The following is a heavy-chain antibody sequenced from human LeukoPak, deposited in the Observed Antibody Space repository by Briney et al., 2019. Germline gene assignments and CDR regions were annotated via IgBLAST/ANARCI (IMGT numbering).Heavy chain of an antibody. CDR3: AEAERYNWNYFPLD. CDR1: GFTFSSYA. J-gene: IGHJ4*02. Sequence: PGGSLRLSCAASGFTFSSYAMSWVRQAPGKGLEWVSAISGSGGSTYYADSVKGRFTISRDNSKNTLYLQMNSLRAEDTAVYYCAEAERYNWNYFPLDWGQGTLVTVSS. V-gene: IGHV3-23*01. D-gene: IGHD1-7*01. CDR2: ISGSGGST.